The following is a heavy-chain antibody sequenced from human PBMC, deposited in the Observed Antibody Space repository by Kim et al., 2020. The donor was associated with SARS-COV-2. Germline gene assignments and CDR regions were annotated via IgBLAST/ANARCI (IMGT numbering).Heavy chain of an antibody. CDR1: GYTFTSYA. Sequence: ASVKVSCKASGYTFTSYAMNWVRQAPGQGLEWMGWINTNTGNPTYAQGFTGRFVFSLDTSVSTAYLQISSLKAEDTAVYYCARLVRGVSRWDYYGMDVWGQGTTVTVSS. CDR3: ARLVRGVSRWDYYGMDV. D-gene: IGHD3-10*01. CDR2: INTNTGNP. J-gene: IGHJ6*02. V-gene: IGHV7-4-1*02.